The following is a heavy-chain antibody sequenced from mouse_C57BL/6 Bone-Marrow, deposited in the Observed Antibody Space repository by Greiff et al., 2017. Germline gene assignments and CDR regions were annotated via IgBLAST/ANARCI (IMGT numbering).Heavy chain of an antibody. CDR1: GYTFTSYG. CDR2: IYPRSGNT. V-gene: IGHV1-81*01. CDR3: ARGQLRLRFAY. Sequence: QVHVKQSGAELARPGASVKLSCKASGYTFTSYGISWVKQRTGQGLEWIGEIYPRSGNTYYNEKFKGKATLTADKSSSTAYMELRSLTSEDSAVYFCARGQLRLRFAYWGQGTLVTVS. D-gene: IGHD3-2*02. J-gene: IGHJ3*01.